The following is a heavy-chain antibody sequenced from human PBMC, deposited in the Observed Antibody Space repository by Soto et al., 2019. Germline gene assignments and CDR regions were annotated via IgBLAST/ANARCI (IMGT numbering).Heavy chain of an antibody. CDR1: GYTFTSYG. CDR3: ARDSIFGVVIKFDP. D-gene: IGHD3-3*01. Sequence: ASVKVSCKASGYTFTSYGISWVRQAPGQGLEWMGWISAYNGNTNYAQKLQGRVTMTTDTSRSTAYMELRSLRSDDTAVYYCARDSIFGVVIKFDPWGQGTLVTVSS. CDR2: ISAYNGNT. J-gene: IGHJ5*02. V-gene: IGHV1-18*01.